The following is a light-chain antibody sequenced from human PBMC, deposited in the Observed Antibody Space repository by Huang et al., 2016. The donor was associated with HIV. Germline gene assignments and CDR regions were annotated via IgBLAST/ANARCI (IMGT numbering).Light chain of an antibody. CDR1: QSVSSN. V-gene: IGKV3-15*01. Sequence: EIVMTQSPATLSVSPGERVTLSCRANQSVSSNLAWYQQRPGQAPRLLIYSASTRATVIPARFSGSGSGTEFTLTISSLQSEDFAIYYCQQYNNWPPITFGQGARLEIK. CDR3: QQYNNWPPIT. J-gene: IGKJ5*01. CDR2: SAS.